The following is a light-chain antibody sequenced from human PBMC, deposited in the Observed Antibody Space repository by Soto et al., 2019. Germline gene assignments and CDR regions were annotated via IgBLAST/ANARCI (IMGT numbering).Light chain of an antibody. Sequence: QSVLTQPPSASRTPGQRVTISCSGRSSNIGSNYVYWYQQLPGTAPKLLIYRDNQRPSGVPDRFSGSKSGTSASLAISGLRSEDEADYYCAAWDDSLNGSFVFGTGTKVTVL. CDR1: SSNIGSNY. CDR3: AAWDDSLNGSFV. CDR2: RDN. J-gene: IGLJ1*01. V-gene: IGLV1-47*01.